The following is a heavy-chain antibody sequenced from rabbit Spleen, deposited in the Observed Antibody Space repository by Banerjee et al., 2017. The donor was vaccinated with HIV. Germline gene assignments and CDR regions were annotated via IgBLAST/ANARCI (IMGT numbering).Heavy chain of an antibody. V-gene: IGHV1S45*01. CDR1: GFSFRSSVY. CDR3: ARNFDL. J-gene: IGHJ4*01. Sequence: QEPLEESGGDLVPPEGSLTLTCTASGFSFRSSVYMCWVRQAPGKGLEWIACIAGGSTGNSFNAGWAKGRFTISKTSSTTVTLEMTSLTAADTATYFCARNFDLWGPGTLVTVS. CDR2: IAGGSTGNS.